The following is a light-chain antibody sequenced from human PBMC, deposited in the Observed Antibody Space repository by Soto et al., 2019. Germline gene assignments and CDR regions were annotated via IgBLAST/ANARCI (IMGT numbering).Light chain of an antibody. J-gene: IGKJ5*01. V-gene: IGKV1-9*01. CDR1: QGINNY. CDR2: GAS. Sequence: DIQMTQSPSYLSASVGDRLTIISRASQGINNYVAWYQQKPGKAPKLLIYGASTLQSGVPSRFSGSGSGTDFTLTISSLLPEEGATDYCHQQNNYPITFGQGTRLEIK. CDR3: HQQNNYPIT.